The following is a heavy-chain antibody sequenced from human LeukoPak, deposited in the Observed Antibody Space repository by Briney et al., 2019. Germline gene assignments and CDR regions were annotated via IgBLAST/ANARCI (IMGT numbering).Heavy chain of an antibody. V-gene: IGHV1-69*13. D-gene: IGHD3-16*02. CDR1: GGTFSSYA. CDR2: IIPIFGTA. CDR3: ARASITFGGVIVIRAFDY. J-gene: IGHJ4*02. Sequence: SVKVSCKASGGTFSSYAISWVRQAPGQGLEWMGGIIPIFGTANYAQKFQGRVTITADESTSTAYMELSGLRSEDTAVYYCARASITFGGVIVIRAFDYWSQGTLVTVSS.